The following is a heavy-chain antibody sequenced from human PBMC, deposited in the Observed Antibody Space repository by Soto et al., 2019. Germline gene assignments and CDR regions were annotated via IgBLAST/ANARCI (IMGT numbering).Heavy chain of an antibody. CDR3: ASGGNSFFDFFDY. D-gene: IGHD2-21*02. J-gene: IGHJ4*02. V-gene: IGHV1-2*02. Sequence: ASVKVSCKASGYTFTGYYMHWVRQAPGQGLEWMGWINPNSGSTNYAQKFQGRVTMTRDTSISTAYMELSRLRSDDTAVYYCASGGNSFFDFFDYWGQGTLVTVSS. CDR1: GYTFTGYY. CDR2: INPNSGST.